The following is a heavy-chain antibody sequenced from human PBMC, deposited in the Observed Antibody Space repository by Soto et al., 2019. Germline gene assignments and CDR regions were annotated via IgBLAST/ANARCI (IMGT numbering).Heavy chain of an antibody. V-gene: IGHV4-39*01. J-gene: IGHJ5*02. CDR2: IYYSGST. Sequence: SETLSLTCTVSGGSIISSSYYWGLIRQPPGKGLEWIGSIYYSGSTYYNPSLKSRVTISVDTSKNQFSLKLSSVTAADTAVYYCARQRVYRGSKKGNWFDPWGQGTLVTVSS. CDR1: GGSIISSSYY. D-gene: IGHD1-26*01. CDR3: ARQRVYRGSKKGNWFDP.